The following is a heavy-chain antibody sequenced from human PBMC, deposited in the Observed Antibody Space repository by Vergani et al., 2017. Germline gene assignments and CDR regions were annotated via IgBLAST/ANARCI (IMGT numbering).Heavy chain of an antibody. Sequence: EVPLVQSGAAVKKPGESLKISCTGSGYSFTSYWIGWVRQMPGKGLEWMGIIYPGDSDTRYSPSFQGQVTISADKSISTAYLQWSSLKASDTAMYYCARFSGSVDDYYGMDVWGQGTTVTVSS. V-gene: IGHV5-51*01. CDR1: GYSFTSYW. CDR3: ARFSGSVDDYYGMDV. J-gene: IGHJ6*02. CDR2: IYPGDSDT. D-gene: IGHD6-25*01.